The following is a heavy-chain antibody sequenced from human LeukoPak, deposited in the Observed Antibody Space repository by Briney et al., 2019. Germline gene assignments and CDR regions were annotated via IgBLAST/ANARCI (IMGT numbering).Heavy chain of an antibody. V-gene: IGHV4-59*01. Sequence: SETLSLTCAVSGGSINNYYWSWIRQPPGKGLEGIGYIYDSGSTNYNPSLQSRVTTSLDTSKNQVSLELSSVTAADTAVYYCARTAVVAATQNFDYWGQGTLVTVSS. CDR1: GGSINNYY. CDR3: ARTAVVAATQNFDY. D-gene: IGHD2-15*01. J-gene: IGHJ4*02. CDR2: IYDSGST.